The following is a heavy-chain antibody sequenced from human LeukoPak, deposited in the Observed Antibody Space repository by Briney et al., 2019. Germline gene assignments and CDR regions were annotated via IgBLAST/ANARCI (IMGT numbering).Heavy chain of an antibody. J-gene: IGHJ3*02. Sequence: NPSETLSLTCAVYGGSFSGYYWTWIRQPPRQGLEWIEEINHSGSTLYDPSLKSRVTISLVTSKSQFSLKMSSMTAADTAVYYCARKGATAGGTRAFDIWGRGTMVTVSS. D-gene: IGHD4-23*01. CDR3: ARKGATAGGTRAFDI. CDR2: INHSGST. CDR1: GGSFSGYY. V-gene: IGHV4-34*01.